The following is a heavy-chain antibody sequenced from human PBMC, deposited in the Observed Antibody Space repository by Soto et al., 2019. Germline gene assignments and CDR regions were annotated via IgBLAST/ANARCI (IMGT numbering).Heavy chain of an antibody. V-gene: IGHV4-39*01. CDR1: GGSISSSSYY. CDR2: IYDSGNT. CDR3: ARHLGCRSSSCPDDGSDI. Sequence: SETLSLTCTVSGGSISSSSYYWGWIRQPPGKGLEWIGSIYDSGNTHYNPSLKSRVTISVDTSKNQFSLKLTSVTAADTAVYYCARHLGCRSSSCPDDGSDIWGRGTMVTVSS. J-gene: IGHJ3*02. D-gene: IGHD2-2*01.